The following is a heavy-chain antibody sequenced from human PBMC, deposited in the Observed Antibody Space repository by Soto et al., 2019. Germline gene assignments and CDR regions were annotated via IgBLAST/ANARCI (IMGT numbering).Heavy chain of an antibody. Sequence: GGSLRLSCAASGFTFSTYEMYWVRQAPGKGLEWVSYISSSSNAVYYGDSVKGRFTISRDNAKNSLHLRMSSLRAEDTAIYYCARGGSSGWFFLDYWGQGALVTVSS. V-gene: IGHV3-48*03. D-gene: IGHD6-19*01. CDR2: ISSSSNAV. CDR3: ARGGSSGWFFLDY. J-gene: IGHJ4*02. CDR1: GFTFSTYE.